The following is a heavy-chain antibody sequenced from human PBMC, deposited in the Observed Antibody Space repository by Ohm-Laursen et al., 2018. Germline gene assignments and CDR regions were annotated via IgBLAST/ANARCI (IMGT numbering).Heavy chain of an antibody. CDR3: ARGHNLYGLNY. J-gene: IGHJ4*02. V-gene: IGHV4-59*12. CDR2: IYYTGST. Sequence: SDTLSLTCTVSGGSISSYYWTWIRQPPGKGLEWIGYIYYTGSTSYNPSLKSRVTMSVDTSKDQFSLKLSSVTAADTAVYYCARGHNLYGLNYWGQGTLVTVSS. CDR1: GGSISSYY. D-gene: IGHD2-21*01.